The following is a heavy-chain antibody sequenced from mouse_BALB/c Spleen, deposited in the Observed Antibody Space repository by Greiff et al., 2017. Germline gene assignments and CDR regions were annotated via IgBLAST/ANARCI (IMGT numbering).Heavy chain of an antibody. V-gene: IGHV14-4*02. CDR2: IDPENGDT. CDR3: NGGGYDGAWFAY. Sequence: EVKLMESGAELVRSGASVKLSCTASGFNIKDYYMHWVKQRPEQGLEWIGWIDPENGDTEYAPKFQGKATMTADTSSNTAYLQLSSLTSEDTAVYYCNGGGYDGAWFAYWGQGTLVTVSA. J-gene: IGHJ3*01. D-gene: IGHD2-2*01. CDR1: GFNIKDYY.